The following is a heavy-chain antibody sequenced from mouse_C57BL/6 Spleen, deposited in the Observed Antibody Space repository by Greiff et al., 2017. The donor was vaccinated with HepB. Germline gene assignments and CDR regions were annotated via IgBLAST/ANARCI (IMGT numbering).Heavy chain of an antibody. Sequence: QVQLQQSGAELVRPGTSVKMSCKASGYTFTNYWIGWAKQRPGHGLEWIGDIYPGGGYTNYNEKFKGKATLTADKSSSTAYMQFSSLTSEDSAIYYCARGGNYYGKSWLAYWGQGTLVTVSA. CDR2: IYPGGGYT. J-gene: IGHJ3*01. CDR1: GYTFTNYW. V-gene: IGHV1-63*01. CDR3: ARGGNYYGKSWLAY. D-gene: IGHD2-1*01.